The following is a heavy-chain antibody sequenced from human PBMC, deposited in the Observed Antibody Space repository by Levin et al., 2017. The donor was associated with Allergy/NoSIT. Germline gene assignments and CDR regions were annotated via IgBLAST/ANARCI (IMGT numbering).Heavy chain of an antibody. CDR2: INTNTGNP. D-gene: IGHD1-7*01. CDR3: ASNVATNYQAIYYFDY. Sequence: ASVKVSCKASGYTFTSYAMNWVRQAPGQGLEWMGWINTNTGNPTYAQGFTGRFVFSLDTSVSTAYLQISSLKAEDTAVYYCASNVATNYQAIYYFDYWGQGTLVTVSS. J-gene: IGHJ4*02. CDR1: GYTFTSYA. V-gene: IGHV7-4-1*02.